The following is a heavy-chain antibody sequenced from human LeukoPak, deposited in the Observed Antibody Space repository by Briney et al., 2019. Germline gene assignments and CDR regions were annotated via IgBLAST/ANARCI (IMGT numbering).Heavy chain of an antibody. V-gene: IGHV3-30*02. D-gene: IGHD3-22*01. Sequence: PGGSLRLSCAASGFTFSSYGMHWVRQAPGKGLEWVAFIRYDGSNKYYADSVKGRFTISRDNSKNTLYLQMNSLRAEDTAVYYCAKETYYYVSSGYYSRPIDYWGQGTLVTVSS. J-gene: IGHJ4*02. CDR1: GFTFSSYG. CDR2: IRYDGSNK. CDR3: AKETYYYVSSGYYSRPIDY.